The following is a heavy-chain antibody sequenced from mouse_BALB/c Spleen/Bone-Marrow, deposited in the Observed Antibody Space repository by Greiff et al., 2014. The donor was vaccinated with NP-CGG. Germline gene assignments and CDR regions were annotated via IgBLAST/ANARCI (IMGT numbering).Heavy chain of an antibody. V-gene: IGHV1-87*01. CDR2: IFPGDGDT. CDR3: ARGGITTSPFAY. D-gene: IGHD2-4*01. Sequence: VQVVESGAELARPGASVKLSCKASGYTFTNYWTHWVKQRPGQGLEWIGTIFPGDGDTRYTRKFKGKAALTADKSSTTAYMQLSSLASEDSAVYYCARGGITTSPFAYWGQGTLVTVSA. CDR1: GYTFTNYW. J-gene: IGHJ3*01.